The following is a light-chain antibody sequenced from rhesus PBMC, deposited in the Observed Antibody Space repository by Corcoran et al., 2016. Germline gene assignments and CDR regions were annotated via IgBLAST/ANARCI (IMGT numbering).Light chain of an antibody. J-gene: IGKJ2*01. CDR3: QHYSRSPYS. V-gene: IGKV1-22*01. CDR2: KGS. CDR1: QNISSW. Sequence: DNQMTQSPSSLSASVGDTVTITCRASQNISSWLAWFQQKPGKAPKLLIYKGSNLQTGVPSRFSGIGAGTEFTLTISSRKSEDFTTYFYQHYSRSPYSFSQGTKVEIK.